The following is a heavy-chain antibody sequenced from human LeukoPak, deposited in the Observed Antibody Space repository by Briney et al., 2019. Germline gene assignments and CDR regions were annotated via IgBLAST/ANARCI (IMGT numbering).Heavy chain of an antibody. V-gene: IGHV3-49*04. J-gene: IGHJ4*02. CDR1: GFTFGDYV. CDR2: IRTKAYGGTT. D-gene: IGHD2-2*01. Sequence: GGSLRLSCTASGFTFGDYVMSWVRQAPGKGLEWVGFIRTKAYGGTTEYAASVKGRFTISRDDSTSIAYLQMNSLKTEDPAMYFCTGGGRLYCSSTRCYTCSSDYWGQGTLVTVSS. CDR3: TGGGRLYCSSTRCYTCSSDY.